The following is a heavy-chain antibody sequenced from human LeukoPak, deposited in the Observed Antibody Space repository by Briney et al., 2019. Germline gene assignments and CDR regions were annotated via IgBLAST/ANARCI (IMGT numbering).Heavy chain of an antibody. CDR2: ISAHNGNT. J-gene: IGHJ3*02. V-gene: IGHV1-18*01. Sequence: ASVKVSCKASGYIFTSYGISWVRQAPGQGLEWMGWISAHNGNTNSAQKLQGRVTMTTDTSTSTAHMELRSLRSDDTAVYYCARDPSSGGSCHDALDIWGQGTTVTVSS. D-gene: IGHD2-15*01. CDR1: GYIFTSYG. CDR3: ARDPSSGGSCHDALDI.